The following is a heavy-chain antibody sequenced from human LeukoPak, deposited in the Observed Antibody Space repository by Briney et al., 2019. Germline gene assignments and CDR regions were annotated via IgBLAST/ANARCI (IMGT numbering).Heavy chain of an antibody. J-gene: IGHJ4*02. CDR3: AAPTQDWNYYYFDY. D-gene: IGHD1-7*01. CDR2: IIPIFGTA. CDR1: GGTFSSYA. V-gene: IGHV1-69*06. Sequence: ASVKVSCKASGGTFSSYAISWVRQAPGQGLEWMGGIIPIFGTANYAQKFQGRVTITADKSTSTAYMELSSLRSEDTAVYYCAAPTQDWNYYYFDYWGQGTLVIVSA.